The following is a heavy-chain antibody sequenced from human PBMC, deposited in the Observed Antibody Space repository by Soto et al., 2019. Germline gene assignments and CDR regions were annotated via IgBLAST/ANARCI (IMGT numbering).Heavy chain of an antibody. V-gene: IGHV3-33*01. CDR1: GFTFSNYG. CDR3: ARDFHDSSAYSPYAY. D-gene: IGHD3-22*01. J-gene: IGHJ4*02. Sequence: GGSLRLSCAASGFTFSNYGMHWVRQAPGKGLERVAVIWYDGSNKYYADSVKGRFTISRDNSKDMLYLQMNSLRVEDTAVYYCARDFHDSSAYSPYAYWGQGTLVTVSS. CDR2: IWYDGSNK.